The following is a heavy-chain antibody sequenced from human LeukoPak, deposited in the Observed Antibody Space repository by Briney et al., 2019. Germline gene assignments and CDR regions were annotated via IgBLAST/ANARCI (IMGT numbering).Heavy chain of an antibody. CDR2: IYPGDSDT. D-gene: IGHD4-23*01. Sequence: GESLKISCKGSGYSFSSHWIGWVRQMPGKGLEWMGIIYPGDSDTRYSPSFQGQVTISADKSISTAYLQWSSLKASDTAIYYCVSFNDGKDADFDHWGQGTLVTVSS. CDR3: VSFNDGKDADFDH. CDR1: GYSFSSHW. J-gene: IGHJ4*02. V-gene: IGHV5-51*01.